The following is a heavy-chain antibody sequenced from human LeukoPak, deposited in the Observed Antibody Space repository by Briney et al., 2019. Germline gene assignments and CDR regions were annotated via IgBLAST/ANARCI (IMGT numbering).Heavy chain of an antibody. CDR3: AKNYYGSGNHRYFDY. CDR2: IIPIFGTA. V-gene: IGHV1-69*01. CDR1: GGTFSSYA. J-gene: IGHJ4*02. Sequence: SVKVSCKASGGTFSSYAISWVRQAPGQGLEWMGGIIPIFGTANYAQKFQGRVTITADESTSTAYMELSSLRSEDTAVYYCAKNYYGSGNHRYFDYWGQGTLVTVSP. D-gene: IGHD3-10*01.